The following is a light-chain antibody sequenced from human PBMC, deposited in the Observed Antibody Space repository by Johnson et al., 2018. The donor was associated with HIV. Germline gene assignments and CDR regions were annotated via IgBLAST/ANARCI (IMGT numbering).Light chain of an antibody. J-gene: IGLJ1*01. CDR2: ENN. V-gene: IGLV1-51*02. CDR1: SSNIGNNY. CDR3: GTWDSSLGAWV. Sequence: QSVLTQPPSVSAAPGQKVTISCSGSSSNIGNNYVSWYQQLPGTAPKLLIHENNKRPSGIPDRFSGSKSGTSATLGIAGLQTGDEADYYCGTWDSSLGAWVFGTGTKVTVL.